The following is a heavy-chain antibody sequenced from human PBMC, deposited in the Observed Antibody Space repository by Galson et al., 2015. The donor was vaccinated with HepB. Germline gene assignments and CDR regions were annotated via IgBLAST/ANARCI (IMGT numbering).Heavy chain of an antibody. CDR1: GGTFSSYA. V-gene: IGHV1-69*04. CDR2: IIPILGIA. CDR3: AREVIADLYCSGGSCYYFDY. D-gene: IGHD2-15*01. J-gene: IGHJ4*02. Sequence: QSGAEVKKPGESLKISCKASGGTFSSYAISWVRQAPGQGLEWMGRIIPILGIANYAQKFQGRVTITADKSTSTAYMELSSLRSEDTAVYYCAREVIADLYCSGGSCYYFDYWGQGTLVTVSS.